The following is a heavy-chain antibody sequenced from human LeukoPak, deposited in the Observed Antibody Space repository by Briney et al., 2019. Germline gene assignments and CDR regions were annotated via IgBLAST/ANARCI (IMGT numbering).Heavy chain of an antibody. V-gene: IGHV4-59*01. Sequence: ASETLSLTCSVSGGSISTYNWNWIRQPPGKGLEWIGYISYNGSPDYNPSFKSRVTISVDTSKNQFSLKLSSVTAADTAVYYCARGDPLEDNWNDGGFDYWGQGTLVTVSS. D-gene: IGHD1-1*01. CDR1: GGSISTYN. CDR2: ISYNGSP. CDR3: ARGDPLEDNWNDGGFDY. J-gene: IGHJ4*02.